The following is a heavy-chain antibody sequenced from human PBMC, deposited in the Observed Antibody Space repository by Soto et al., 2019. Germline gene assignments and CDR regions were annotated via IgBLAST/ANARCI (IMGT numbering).Heavy chain of an antibody. Sequence: SPTLSLTCSVSGDSISSSRYYWGWIRQPPGKGLEWIGSTSFSGSTYYSPSLKSRVSISIDTSKNHFSLKLSSVTAADTAVYYCAREELENYFDYWGQGTLVTVSS. CDR3: AREELENYFDY. CDR1: GDSISSSRYY. V-gene: IGHV4-39*02. J-gene: IGHJ4*02. D-gene: IGHD1-26*01. CDR2: TSFSGST.